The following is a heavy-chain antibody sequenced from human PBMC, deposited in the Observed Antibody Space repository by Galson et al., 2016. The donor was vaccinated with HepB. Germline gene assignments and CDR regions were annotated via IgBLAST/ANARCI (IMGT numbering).Heavy chain of an antibody. Sequence: SLRLSCAASGFTFSNYGMNWVRQAPGKGLEWVSPIGSSSRYKNYADSVKGRFTISRENAKKLLFLQMNSLRAEDTAIYYCARDGGPPRYGMDVWGQGTTVTVSS. J-gene: IGHJ6*02. D-gene: IGHD3-16*01. CDR1: GFTFSNYG. V-gene: IGHV3-21*01. CDR3: ARDGGPPRYGMDV. CDR2: IGSSSRYK.